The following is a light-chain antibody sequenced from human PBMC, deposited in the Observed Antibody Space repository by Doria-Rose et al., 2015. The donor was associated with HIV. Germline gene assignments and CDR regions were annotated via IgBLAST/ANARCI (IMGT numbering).Light chain of an antibody. V-gene: IGKV3-20*01. J-gene: IGKJ1*01. Sequence: EIVMTQSPGTLSLSPGERATLSSRASQSFSSTYLAWYQQKPGQAPSLLIYDGSTSATGIPDRFSASGSGTDFTLTINRLEPEDFALYYCHQYGTSWAFGQGTKVEI. CDR3: HQYGTSWA. CDR2: DGS. CDR1: QSFSSTY.